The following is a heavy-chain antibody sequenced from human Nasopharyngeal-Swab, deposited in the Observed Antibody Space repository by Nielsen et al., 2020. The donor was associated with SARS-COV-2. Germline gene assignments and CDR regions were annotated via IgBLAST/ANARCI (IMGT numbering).Heavy chain of an antibody. CDR1: GYTLTELS. V-gene: IGHV1-24*01. CDR3: ATLRKYYYDSSGYPNLYYYYYYGMDV. J-gene: IGHJ6*02. Sequence: ASVKVSCKVSGYTLTELSMHWVRQAPGKGLEWMGGFDPEDGETIYAQKFQGRVTMIEDTSTDTAYMELSSLRSEDTAVYYCATLRKYYYDSSGYPNLYYYYYYGMDVWGQGTTVTVSS. CDR2: FDPEDGET. D-gene: IGHD3-22*01.